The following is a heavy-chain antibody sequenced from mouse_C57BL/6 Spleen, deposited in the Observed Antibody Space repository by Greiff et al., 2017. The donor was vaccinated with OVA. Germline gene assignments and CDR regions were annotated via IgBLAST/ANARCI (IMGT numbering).Heavy chain of an antibody. CDR3: ARAGGNYVGWFAY. CDR1: GYSITSGYY. Sequence: EVKLVELGPGLVKPSQSLSLTCSVTGYSITSGYYWNWIRQFPGNKLEWMGYISYDGSNNYNPSLKNRISITRDTSKNQFFLKLNSVTTEDTATYYCARAGGNYVGWFAYWGQGTLVTVSA. D-gene: IGHD2-1*01. CDR2: ISYDGSN. J-gene: IGHJ3*01. V-gene: IGHV3-6*01.